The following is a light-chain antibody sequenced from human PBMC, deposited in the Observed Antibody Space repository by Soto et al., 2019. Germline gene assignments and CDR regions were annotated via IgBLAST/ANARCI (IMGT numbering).Light chain of an antibody. CDR3: QQRSNWPPWT. CDR1: QSVSSY. Sequence: EIVLAQSPAPLSLSPGERSTLSCMASQSVSSYLAWYQQKPGQAPRLLIYDASNRATGIPARFSGSGSGTDFTLTISSLEPEDFAVYYCQQRSNWPPWTFGQGTKVDNK. CDR2: DAS. V-gene: IGKV3-11*01. J-gene: IGKJ1*01.